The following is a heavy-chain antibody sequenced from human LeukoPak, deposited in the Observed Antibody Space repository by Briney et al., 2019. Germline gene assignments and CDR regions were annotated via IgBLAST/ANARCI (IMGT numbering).Heavy chain of an antibody. CDR2: IHYSGST. CDR3: ARDGVAGGFDY. CDR1: GFTFSNYE. D-gene: IGHD6-19*01. J-gene: IGHJ4*02. Sequence: GSLRLSCAASGFTFSNYEMNWVRQAPGKGLEWIGYIHYSGSTNHNSSLKSRVTISVDTSKNQYSLKLSSVTAADTAVYYCARDGVAGGFDYWGQGTLVTVSS. V-gene: IGHV4-59*01.